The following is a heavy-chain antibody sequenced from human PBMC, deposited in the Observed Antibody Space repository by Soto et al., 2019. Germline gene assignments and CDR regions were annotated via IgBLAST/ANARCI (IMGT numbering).Heavy chain of an antibody. CDR1: GGSISSGGYY. J-gene: IGHJ6*02. CDR3: ARDVVPAVNDGYGMDV. CDR2: IYYSRST. D-gene: IGHD2-2*01. Sequence: PSETLSLTCTVSGGSISSGGYYWSWIRQHPGKGLEWIGYIYYSRSTYYNPSLKSRVTISVDTSKNQFSLKLSSVTAADTAVYYCARDVVPAVNDGYGMDVWGQGTTVTVSS. V-gene: IGHV4-31*03.